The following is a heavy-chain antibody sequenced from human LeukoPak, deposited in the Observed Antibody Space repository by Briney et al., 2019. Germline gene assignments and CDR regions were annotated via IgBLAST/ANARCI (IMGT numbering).Heavy chain of an antibody. Sequence: GASVKVSCKASGYTFTGYYMHWVRQAPGQGLEWMGWFNPNSGGTNYAQKFQGRVTMTRDTSISTAYMELSRLRSDDTAVYYCARSVRRVAARPFDYWGQGTLVTVSS. V-gene: IGHV1-2*02. D-gene: IGHD6-6*01. CDR1: GYTFTGYY. J-gene: IGHJ4*02. CDR3: ARSVRRVAARPFDY. CDR2: FNPNSGGT.